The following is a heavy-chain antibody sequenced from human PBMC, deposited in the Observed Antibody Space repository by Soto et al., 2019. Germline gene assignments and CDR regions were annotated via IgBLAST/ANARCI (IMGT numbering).Heavy chain of an antibody. D-gene: IGHD3-10*01. J-gene: IGHJ3*02. V-gene: IGHV4-34*01. Sequence: PWETLSLTCAVYGGSFSGYYWSWIRQPPGKGLEWIGEINHSGSTNYNPSLKSRVTISVDTSKNQFSLKLSSVTAADTAVYYCARDRFLVRGGPVAFDIWGQGTMVTVSS. CDR2: INHSGST. CDR3: ARDRFLVRGGPVAFDI. CDR1: GGSFSGYY.